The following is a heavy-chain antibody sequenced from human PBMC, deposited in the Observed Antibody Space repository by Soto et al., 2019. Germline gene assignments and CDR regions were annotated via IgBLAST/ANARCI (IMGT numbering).Heavy chain of an antibody. Sequence: QVQLVESGGGVVQPGRSLRVSCAASGFTFSHYAMHWVRQAPGKGLEWVAVVSYDGTKQFYADSVKGRFTISRDSSTSTMYLQMNHLRDEDTAVYYCARDRVYYYDSSGYNNFDFWGQGTLVTVSS. D-gene: IGHD3-22*01. CDR1: GFTFSHYA. CDR2: VSYDGTKQ. V-gene: IGHV3-30-3*01. J-gene: IGHJ4*02. CDR3: ARDRVYYYDSSGYNNFDF.